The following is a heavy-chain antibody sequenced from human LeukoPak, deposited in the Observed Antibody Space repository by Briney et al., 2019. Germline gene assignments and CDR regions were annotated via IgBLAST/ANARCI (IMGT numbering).Heavy chain of an antibody. D-gene: IGHD4-17*01. Sequence: GGSLRLSCAASGFTFSGSAMHWVRQASGKGLEWVGRIRSKANSYATAYAASVKGRFTISRDDSKNTAYLQMNSLKTEDTAVYYCTRPNDYGDSDGALDYWGQGILVTVSS. CDR3: TRPNDYGDSDGALDY. J-gene: IGHJ4*02. CDR1: GFTFSGSA. V-gene: IGHV3-73*01. CDR2: IRSKANSYAT.